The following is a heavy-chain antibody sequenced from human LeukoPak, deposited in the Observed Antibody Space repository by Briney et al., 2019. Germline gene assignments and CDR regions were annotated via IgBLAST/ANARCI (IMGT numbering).Heavy chain of an antibody. D-gene: IGHD3-22*01. CDR2: INSSGGNT. Sequence: ASVKVSCKASGGTFSSYAISWVRQAPGQGLEWMGIINSSGGNTSYAQNFQGRVTMTRDTSASTVYMELRSLRSEDTAVYYCARENTYGYSYGMDVWGQGTTVTVSS. J-gene: IGHJ6*02. CDR3: ARENTYGYSYGMDV. V-gene: IGHV1-46*01. CDR1: GGTFSSYA.